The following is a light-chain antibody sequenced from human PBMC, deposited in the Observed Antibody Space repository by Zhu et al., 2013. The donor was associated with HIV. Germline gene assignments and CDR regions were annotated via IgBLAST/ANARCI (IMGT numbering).Light chain of an antibody. CDR1: QSVSNS. CDR3: QQRSNWPPFT. V-gene: IGKV3-11*01. Sequence: ETLMTQSPAILSVSLGERATLSCRASQSVSNSLAWYQQKPGQGPRLLMYDASNRATGIPARFSGTGSGTDFTLTISSLEPEDVAVYYCQQRSNWPPFTFGGGTKVEIK. J-gene: IGKJ4*01. CDR2: DAS.